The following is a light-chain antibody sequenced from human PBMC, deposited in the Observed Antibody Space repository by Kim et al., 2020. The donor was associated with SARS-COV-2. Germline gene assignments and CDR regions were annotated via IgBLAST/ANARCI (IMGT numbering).Light chain of an antibody. V-gene: IGKV1-27*01. CDR1: QDISNE. J-gene: IGKJ1*01. CDR2: ATP. Sequence: ARVEARVTPSSGASQDISNELARFQRRPGAAPKLPIYATPALQPGVPSRFSGSVSGTEITLTVTSLQPEDVATYFCQKYDSTPWTFGQEAKMDI. CDR3: QKYDSTPWT.